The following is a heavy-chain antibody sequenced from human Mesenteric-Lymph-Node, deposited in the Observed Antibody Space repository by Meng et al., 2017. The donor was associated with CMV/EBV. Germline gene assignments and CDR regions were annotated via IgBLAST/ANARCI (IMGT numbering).Heavy chain of an antibody. V-gene: IGHV1-2*02. J-gene: IGHJ4*02. CDR1: GYTFTGYY. Sequence: ASVKVSCKASGYTFTGYYMHWVRQAPGQGLEWMGWINPNSGGTNYAQKFQGRVTITTDEFTSTAYMELNSLRSEDTAVYYCARSYSNSGDVFDYWGQGTLVTVSS. CDR3: ARSYSNSGDVFDY. D-gene: IGHD4-11*01. CDR2: INPNSGGT.